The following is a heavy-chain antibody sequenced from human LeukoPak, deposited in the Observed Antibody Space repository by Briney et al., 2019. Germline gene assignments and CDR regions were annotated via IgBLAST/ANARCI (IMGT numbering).Heavy chain of an antibody. J-gene: IGHJ4*02. V-gene: IGHV4-34*01. D-gene: IGHD3-9*01. Sequence: SETLSLTCAVYGGSFSGYYWSWIRQPPGKGLEWIGEINHSGSTNYNPSLKSRVTISVDTSKNQFSLKLSSVTAADTAVYYCGRGGILTGYYRRKGYYFDYWGQGTLVTVSS. CDR2: INHSGST. CDR1: GGSFSGYY. CDR3: GRGGILTGYYRRKGYYFDY.